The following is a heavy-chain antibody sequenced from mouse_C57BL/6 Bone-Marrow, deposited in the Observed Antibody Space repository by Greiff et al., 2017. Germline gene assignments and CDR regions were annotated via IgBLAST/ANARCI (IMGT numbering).Heavy chain of an antibody. CDR1: GYTFTDYY. V-gene: IGHV1-26*01. CDR2: INPNNGGT. Sequence: EVQLQQSGPELVKPGASVKISCKASGYTFTDYYMNWVKQSHGKSLEWIGDINPNNGGTSYNQKFKGKATLTVDKSSSTAYMELRSLTSEDSAVYYCARQELRWYFDVWGTGTTVTVSS. CDR3: ARQELRWYFDV. D-gene: IGHD1-1*01. J-gene: IGHJ1*03.